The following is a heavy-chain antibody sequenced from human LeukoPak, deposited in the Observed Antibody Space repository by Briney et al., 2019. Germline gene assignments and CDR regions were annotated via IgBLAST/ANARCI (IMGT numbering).Heavy chain of an antibody. J-gene: IGHJ6*03. Sequence: PGGSLRLSCAASGFTFTNYAMSWVRQAPGKGLEWVSTISGSGSSTYYADSVKGRFTISRDNSKNTLYLQMNSLRAEDTAVYYCAKGIAAAGALLIDYYMDVWGKGTTVTISS. CDR2: ISGSGSST. CDR1: GFTFTNYA. V-gene: IGHV3-23*01. CDR3: AKGIAAAGALLIDYYMDV. D-gene: IGHD6-13*01.